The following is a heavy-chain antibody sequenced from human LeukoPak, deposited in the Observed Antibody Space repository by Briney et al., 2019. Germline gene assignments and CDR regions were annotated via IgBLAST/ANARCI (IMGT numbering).Heavy chain of an antibody. CDR2: IWYDGSNK. CDR3: ARDPMSRKNYGMDV. Sequence: GGSLRLSCAASGFIFSSYGMHWVRQAPGKGLEWVAVIWYDGSNKYYADSVKGRFTISRDNSKNTLYLQMNSLRAEDTAVYYCARDPMSRKNYGMDVWGQGTTVTVSS. V-gene: IGHV3-33*01. CDR1: GFIFSSYG. J-gene: IGHJ6*02.